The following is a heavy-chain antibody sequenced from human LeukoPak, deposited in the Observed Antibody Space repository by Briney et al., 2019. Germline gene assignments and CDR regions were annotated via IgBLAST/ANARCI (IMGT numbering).Heavy chain of an antibody. CDR3: ARGNSSSWPLDY. CDR1: GGSFSSSSFY. V-gene: IGHV4-61*02. D-gene: IGHD6-13*01. J-gene: IGHJ4*02. Sequence: SETLSLTCTVSGGSFSSSSFYWSWIRQPAGKGLEWIGRIYTSGSSNYNPSLKSRLTMSVDTSKDQLSLKMSSVTAADTAVYYCARGNSSSWPLDYWGQGTLVTVSS. CDR2: IYTSGSS.